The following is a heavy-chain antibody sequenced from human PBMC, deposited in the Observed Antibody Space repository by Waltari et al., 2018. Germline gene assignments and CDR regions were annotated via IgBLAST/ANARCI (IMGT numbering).Heavy chain of an antibody. CDR3: ARANTIFGVVRTWYYMDV. CDR2: INQSGRT. J-gene: IGHJ6*03. V-gene: IGHV4-34*01. CDR1: GGSFSGYS. D-gene: IGHD3-3*01. Sequence: QVQLQQWGAGLLKPSETLSLTCVVYGGSFSGYSGSWPRQPPGKGLEGIGEINQSGRTTHTPSLKSRVTISIDTSKNQISLKLRSVNAADTAVYYCARANTIFGVVRTWYYMDVWGKGTTVTVSS.